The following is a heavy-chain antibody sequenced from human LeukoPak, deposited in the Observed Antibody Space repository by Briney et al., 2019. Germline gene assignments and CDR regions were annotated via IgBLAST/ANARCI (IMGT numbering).Heavy chain of an antibody. V-gene: IGHV3-30-3*01. CDR2: ISYDGSDK. J-gene: IGHJ4*02. CDR3: AKGRGTTVTSAANY. CDR1: GFTFTSYV. D-gene: IGHD4-17*01. Sequence: PGGSLRLSCAASGFTFTSYVMHWVRQAPAKGLEWVAVISYDGSDKYYADSVKDRFTISRDNSKNTLFLQMNSLRAEDTAVYYCAKGRGTTVTSAANYWGQGTLVTVSS.